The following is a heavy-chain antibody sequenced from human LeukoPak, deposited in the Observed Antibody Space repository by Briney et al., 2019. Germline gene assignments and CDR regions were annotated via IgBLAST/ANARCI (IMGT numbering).Heavy chain of an antibody. CDR2: IYYSGST. J-gene: IGHJ4*02. Sequence: TSQTLSLTCTVSGGSISSGGYYWSWIRQHPGKGLEWIGYIYYSGSTYYNPSLKSRVTISVDTSKNQFSPKLSSVTAADTAVYYCARGSGYSRPYYFDYWGQGTLVTVSS. V-gene: IGHV4-31*03. D-gene: IGHD3-22*01. CDR3: ARGSGYSRPYYFDY. CDR1: GGSISSGGYY.